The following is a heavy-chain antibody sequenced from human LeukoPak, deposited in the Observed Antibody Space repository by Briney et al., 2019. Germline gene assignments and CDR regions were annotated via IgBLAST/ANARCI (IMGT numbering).Heavy chain of an antibody. V-gene: IGHV3-7*03. J-gene: IGHJ6*02. Sequence: GSLRLSCAASGFTFSSYWMNWARQAPGKGLEWVASINHNGNVNYYVDSVKGRFTISRDNAKNSPYLQMSNLRAEDTAVYFCARGGGLDVWGQGATVTASS. CDR2: INHNGNVN. CDR1: GFTFSSYW. CDR3: ARGGGLDV. D-gene: IGHD3-16*01.